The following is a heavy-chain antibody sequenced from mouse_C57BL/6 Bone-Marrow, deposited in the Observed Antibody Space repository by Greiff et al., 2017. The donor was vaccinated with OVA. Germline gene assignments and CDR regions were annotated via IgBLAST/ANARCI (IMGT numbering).Heavy chain of an antibody. J-gene: IGHJ2*01. CDR3: ARGGSKAWFDY. D-gene: IGHD1-1*01. CDR2: IHPNGGST. CDR1: GYTFTSYW. Sequence: QVQLQQPGAELVKPGASVKLSCKASGYTFTSYWMHWVKQRPGQGLEWIGMIHPNGGSTNYNEKFKSKATLTVDKSSSTAYMQLSSLTSEDSAVYYCARGGSKAWFDYWGQGTTLTVSS. V-gene: IGHV1-64*01.